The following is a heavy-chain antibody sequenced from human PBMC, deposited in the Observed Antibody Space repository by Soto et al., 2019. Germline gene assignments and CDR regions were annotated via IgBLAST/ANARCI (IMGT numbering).Heavy chain of an antibody. CDR2: ISYDGSNK. CDR1: GFTFSSYA. Sequence: QVQLVESGGGVVQPGRSLRLSCAASGFTFSSYAMHWVRQAPGKGLEWVAVISYDGSNKYYADSVKGRFTISRDNSKNTLYLQMNSLRAEDTAVYYCARDTIVAAAGKYYYGMDVWGQGTTVTVSS. CDR3: ARDTIVAAAGKYYYGMDV. J-gene: IGHJ6*02. V-gene: IGHV3-30-3*01. D-gene: IGHD6-13*01.